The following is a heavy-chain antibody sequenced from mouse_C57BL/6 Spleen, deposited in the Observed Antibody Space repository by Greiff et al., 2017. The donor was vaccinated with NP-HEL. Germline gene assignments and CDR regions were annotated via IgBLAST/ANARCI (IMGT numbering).Heavy chain of an antibody. V-gene: IGHV1-26*01. Sequence: VQLQQSGPELVKPGASVKISCKASGYTFTDYYMNWVKKSHGKSLEWIGDINPNNGGTSYNQKFKGKATLTVDKSSSTAYMELRSLTSEDSAVYYCARLSYSNYEAWFAYWGQGTLVTVSA. D-gene: IGHD2-5*01. CDR3: ARLSYSNYEAWFAY. CDR1: GYTFTDYY. J-gene: IGHJ3*01. CDR2: INPNNGGT.